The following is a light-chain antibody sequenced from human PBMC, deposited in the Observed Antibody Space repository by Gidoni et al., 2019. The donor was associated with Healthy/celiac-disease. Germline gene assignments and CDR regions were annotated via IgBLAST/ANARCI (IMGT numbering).Light chain of an antibody. CDR1: SSNIGAGYD. CDR2: GNS. CDR3: QSYDSSLLGVV. J-gene: IGLJ2*01. V-gene: IGLV1-40*01. Sequence: QSVLTQPHSVSGAPGQRVTISCTGSSSNIGAGYDVHWYQQLPGTAPKLLIYGNSNRPSGVPDRFSGSKSGTSASLAITGLQAEDEADYYCQSYDSSLLGVVFGGGTKLTVL.